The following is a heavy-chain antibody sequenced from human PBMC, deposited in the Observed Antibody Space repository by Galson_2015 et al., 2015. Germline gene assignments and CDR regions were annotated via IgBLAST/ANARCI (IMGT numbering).Heavy chain of an antibody. V-gene: IGHV1-2*04. CDR1: GYTFTDYH. D-gene: IGHD4-17*01. J-gene: IGHJ2*01. Sequence: SVKVSCKASGYTFTDYHIHWVRQAPGQGLEWMGSISPNSGDATYAQRFQGWVTMTRDPSINTGYMELRRLKTRDTAVYYCARLRDDFGDYGVRRYWYFDLWGRGTLVTVSS. CDR2: ISPNSGDA. CDR3: ARLRDDFGDYGVRRYWYFDL.